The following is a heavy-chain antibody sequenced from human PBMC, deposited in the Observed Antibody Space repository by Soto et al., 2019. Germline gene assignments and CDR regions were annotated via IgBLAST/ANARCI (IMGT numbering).Heavy chain of an antibody. CDR3: AREGRPHWFES. J-gene: IGHJ5*01. V-gene: IGHV4-4*02. Sequence: QVHLQESGPGLVKPSETLSLTCAVSGDSIKTETWWSWLRQLPGTGLEWIGEIKHTGDANANPALRSRVSMSVDRTKNQFFLNLRSVSAADTAVYFGAREGRPHWFESWGQGTLVTVSS. CDR2: IKHTGDA. CDR1: GDSIKTETW.